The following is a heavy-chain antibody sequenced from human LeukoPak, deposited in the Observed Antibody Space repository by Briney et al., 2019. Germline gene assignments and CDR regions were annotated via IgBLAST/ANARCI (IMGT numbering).Heavy chain of an antibody. CDR1: GYRFTAYY. D-gene: IGHD2-2*01. Sequence: ASVKVSCKASGYRFTAYYIHWVRQAPGQGREWVGWINPHSGGTKSAQRFQGRVTMTSDTSIGTAFLELTSLRFDDTALYYCARDPAYCDATSCSLDWYFDLWGRGTLITVSS. V-gene: IGHV1-2*02. CDR2: INPHSGGT. CDR3: ARDPAYCDATSCSLDWYFDL. J-gene: IGHJ2*01.